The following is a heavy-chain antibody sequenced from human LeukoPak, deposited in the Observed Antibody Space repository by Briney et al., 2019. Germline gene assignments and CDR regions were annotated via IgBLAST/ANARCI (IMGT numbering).Heavy chain of an antibody. Sequence: SETLSLNCAVSGYYISTGYYWGWVRQSPGKGLEWIGSAYYTGASYYSEALKSRVSISLDTSKNHFSLKLSSVTAADTAVYYCARASGGSSWYSGFDPWGQGTLVTVSS. V-gene: IGHV4-38-2*01. J-gene: IGHJ5*02. D-gene: IGHD6-13*01. CDR3: ARASGGSSWYSGFDP. CDR1: GYYISTGYY. CDR2: AYYTGAS.